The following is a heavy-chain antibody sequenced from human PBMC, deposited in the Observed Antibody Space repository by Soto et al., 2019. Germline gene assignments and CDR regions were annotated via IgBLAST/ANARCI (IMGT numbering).Heavy chain of an antibody. J-gene: IGHJ5*02. CDR2: IYPGDSDT. CDR3: ARQGRIANRPNWLDP. V-gene: IGHV5-51*01. Sequence: GESLKISCKASGDSFTSYWIAWLRQVPVKGLEWMGIIYPGDSDTRYSPSFQGQVTISADKSISTAYMQWSSLTASDTAIYYCARQGRIANRPNWLDPWGQGT. D-gene: IGHD6-6*01. CDR1: GDSFTSYW.